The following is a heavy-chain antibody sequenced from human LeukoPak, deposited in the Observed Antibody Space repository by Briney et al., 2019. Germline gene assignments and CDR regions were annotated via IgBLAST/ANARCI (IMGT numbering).Heavy chain of an antibody. D-gene: IGHD1-14*01. Sequence: SETLSLTCTVSDGSISSYYWIWIRQPAGKGLEWIGRIYTSGSTNYNPSLKSRVTMSVDTSKNQFSLKLSSVTAADTAVYYCARDLLNHIEPYYYMDVWDKGTTVTVSS. J-gene: IGHJ6*03. V-gene: IGHV4-4*07. CDR2: IYTSGST. CDR3: ARDLLNHIEPYYYMDV. CDR1: DGSISSYY.